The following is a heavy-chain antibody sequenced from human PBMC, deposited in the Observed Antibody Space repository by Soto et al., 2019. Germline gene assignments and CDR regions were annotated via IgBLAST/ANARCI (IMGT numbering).Heavy chain of an antibody. Sequence: QVTLKESGPVLVKPTETLTLTCTVSGFSLSNARMGVSWIRQPPGKALEWLAHIFSNDEKPYSTSLKSRLTISKDTSKSHVVLTMTNMDPVDTATSYCARIRGYGSGSYALSYYSGMDVWGQGTTVTVSS. CDR1: GFSLSNARMG. V-gene: IGHV2-26*01. J-gene: IGHJ6*02. D-gene: IGHD3-10*01. CDR2: IFSNDEK. CDR3: ARIRGYGSGSYALSYYSGMDV.